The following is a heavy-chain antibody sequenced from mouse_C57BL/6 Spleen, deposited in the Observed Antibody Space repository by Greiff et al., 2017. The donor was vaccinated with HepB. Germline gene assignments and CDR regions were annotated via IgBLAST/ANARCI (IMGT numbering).Heavy chain of an antibody. CDR3: AKDYYGSSYVRVWFAY. CDR2: ISSGSSTI. CDR1: GFTFSDYG. D-gene: IGHD1-1*01. Sequence: EVKVEESGGGLVKPGGSLKLSCAASGFTFSDYGMHWVRQAPEKGLEWVAYISSGSSTIYYADTVKGRFTISRDNAKNTLFLQMTSLRSEDTAMYYCAKDYYGSSYVRVWFAYWGQGTLVTVSA. J-gene: IGHJ3*01. V-gene: IGHV5-17*01.